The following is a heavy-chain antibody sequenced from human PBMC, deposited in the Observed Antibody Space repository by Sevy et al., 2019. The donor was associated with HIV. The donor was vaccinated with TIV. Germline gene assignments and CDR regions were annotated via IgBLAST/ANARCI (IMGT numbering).Heavy chain of an antibody. Sequence: SETLSLTCAVHDGSFSGYYWNWIRQLPGKGLEWIGEINESGITYYNPSLKSRVTISVDTSKKQFSLKLNSVTAADTAVYFCARSPPVVVVPGAPSWFDRWGQGTLVTVSS. CDR3: ARSPPVVVVPGAPSWFDR. CDR1: DGSFSGYY. V-gene: IGHV4-34*01. D-gene: IGHD2-2*01. CDR2: INESGIT. J-gene: IGHJ5*02.